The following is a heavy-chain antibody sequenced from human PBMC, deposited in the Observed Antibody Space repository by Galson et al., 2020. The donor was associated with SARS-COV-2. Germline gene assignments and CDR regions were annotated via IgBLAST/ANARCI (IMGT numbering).Heavy chain of an antibody. CDR3: ARLSTDDFWSGFHYYFDH. D-gene: IGHD3-3*01. CDR2: IYYSGTP. V-gene: IGHV4-39*07. J-gene: IGHJ4*02. Sequence: SETLSLTCTVSGGSITSRNNYWGWIRQPPGKGLEWIGSIYYSGTPYDKSSLQSRVTLSIDTSKNQFSLKLSSVTAADTAVYYCARLSTDDFWSGFHYYFDHWGQGALVTVSS. CDR1: GGSITSRNNY.